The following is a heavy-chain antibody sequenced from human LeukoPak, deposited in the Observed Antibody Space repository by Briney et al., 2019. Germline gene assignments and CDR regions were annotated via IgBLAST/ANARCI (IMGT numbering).Heavy chain of an antibody. CDR1: GFTFSSYS. CDR3: ARDCYDYDILTGSPPGYYMDV. V-gene: IGHV3-21*04. Sequence: GGSLRLSCAASGFTFSSYSMNWVRQAPGKGLEWVSSISSSSSYIYYADSVKGRFTISRDNSKNTLYLQMNSLRAEDTAVYYCARDCYDYDILTGSPPGYYMDVWGKGTTVTVSS. CDR2: ISSSSSYI. D-gene: IGHD3-9*01. J-gene: IGHJ6*03.